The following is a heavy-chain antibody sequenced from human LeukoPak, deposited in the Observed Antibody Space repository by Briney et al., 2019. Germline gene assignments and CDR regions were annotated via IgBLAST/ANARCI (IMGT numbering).Heavy chain of an antibody. CDR2: IIPIVGTA. V-gene: IGHV1-69*13. CDR3: ALNYYSSGYYSDY. CDR1: GVTFSSYA. Sequence: ASVKVSCKASGVTFSSYAIRWVRQAPGQGLEWMGGIIPIVGTANYAQKFQGRVTITADESTSTAYMELSSLRSEDTAVYYCALNYYSSGYYSDYWGQGTLVTVSS. D-gene: IGHD3-22*01. J-gene: IGHJ4*02.